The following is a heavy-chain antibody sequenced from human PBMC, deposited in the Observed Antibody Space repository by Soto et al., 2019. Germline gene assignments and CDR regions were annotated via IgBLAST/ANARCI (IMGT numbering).Heavy chain of an antibody. CDR2: IYTSGTT. J-gene: IGHJ3*02. CDR3: AREGIRALDI. V-gene: IGHV4-4*07. Sequence: AETLSLTCTVSGGSISSHYWSWIRQPAGKRLEWLGHIYTSGTTNYHPSLKSRVTMSVDTSKNQFSLKVISVTAADTAVYYCAREGIRALDIWGQGTMVTVSS. CDR1: GGSISSHY.